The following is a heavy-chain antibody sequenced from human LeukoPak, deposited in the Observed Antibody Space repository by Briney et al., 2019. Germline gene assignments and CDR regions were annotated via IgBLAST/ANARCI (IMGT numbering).Heavy chain of an antibody. Sequence: SVKVSCKASEGTFSSYAISWVRQAPGQGLEWMGGIIPIFGSANSAQKFQGRVTITADESTSTAYMELTSLRSEDTAVYYCARSVNWNDGFWFDPWGQGTLVTVSS. CDR2: IIPIFGSA. D-gene: IGHD1-20*01. CDR1: EGTFSSYA. CDR3: ARSVNWNDGFWFDP. V-gene: IGHV1-69*01. J-gene: IGHJ5*02.